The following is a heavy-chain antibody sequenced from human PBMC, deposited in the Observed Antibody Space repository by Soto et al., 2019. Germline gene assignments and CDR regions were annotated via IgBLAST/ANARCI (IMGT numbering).Heavy chain of an antibody. J-gene: IGHJ5*02. D-gene: IGHD3-10*01. CDR3: ARHYGSGSYWFDP. CDR2: IWYDGSNK. CDR1: GFTFSSYG. V-gene: IGHV3-33*01. Sequence: GGSLRLSCAASGFTFSSYGMHWVRQAPGKGLEWVAVIWYDGSNKYYADSVKGRFTISRDNSKNTLYLQMNSLRAEDTAVYYCARHYGSGSYWFDPWGQGTLVTVSS.